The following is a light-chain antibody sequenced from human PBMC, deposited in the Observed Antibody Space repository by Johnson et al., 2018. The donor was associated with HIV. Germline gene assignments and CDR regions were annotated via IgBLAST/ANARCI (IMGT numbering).Light chain of an antibody. V-gene: IGLV1-51*01. J-gene: IGLJ1*01. Sequence: QSVLTQPPSVSAAPGQRVNISCSGNSSHIENYFVSWYQQLPGAAPRLLIYDDNKRPSGIPDRFSGSTSGASATLGITVLQTGDEADYYCLAWDTSLSAPYVFGTGTTVTVL. CDR2: DDN. CDR3: LAWDTSLSAPYV. CDR1: SSHIENYF.